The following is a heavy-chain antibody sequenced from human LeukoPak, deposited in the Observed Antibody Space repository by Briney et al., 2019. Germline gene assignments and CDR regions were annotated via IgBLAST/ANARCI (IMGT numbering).Heavy chain of an antibody. D-gene: IGHD6-13*01. CDR2: ISICGSII. J-gene: IGHJ4*02. Sequence: GRSLSLSCAVSGFTLSAYYMSWIRQAAGQPLEQFSYISICGSIIYSADSVKCPFTTTRDNTKNSLYLQMNTLRPEDTAVYYCARDHRPLPPRSHSSSWEDTDYWGQGTLVTVSS. CDR3: ARDHRPLPPRSHSSSWEDTDY. V-gene: IGHV3-11*04. CDR1: GFTLSAYY.